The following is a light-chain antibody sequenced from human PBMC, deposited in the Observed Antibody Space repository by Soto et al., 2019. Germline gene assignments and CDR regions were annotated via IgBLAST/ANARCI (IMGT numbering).Light chain of an antibody. CDR1: SSDIGNSNY. J-gene: IGLJ2*01. V-gene: IGLV2-8*01. CDR2: EVN. Sequence: QSALTQPPSASGSPGQSVTISCTGTSSDIGNSNYVSWYQQYPGKAPKLIIYEVNKRPSGVPDRFSGSKSGNTASLTVSGLQAEDEADYYCDSYAGSNNVRVVFGGGTKLTVL. CDR3: DSYAGSNNVRVV.